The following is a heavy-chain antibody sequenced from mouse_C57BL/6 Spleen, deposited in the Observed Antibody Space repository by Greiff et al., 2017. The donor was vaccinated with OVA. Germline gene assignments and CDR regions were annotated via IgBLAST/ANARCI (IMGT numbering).Heavy chain of an antibody. CDR3: ARGSLYYYNSNYVWYFDV. D-gene: IGHD2-5*01. CDR2: ISNGGGST. V-gene: IGHV5-12*01. J-gene: IGHJ1*03. CDR1: GFTFSDYY. Sequence: EVKLVESGGGLVQPGGSLRLSCAASGFTFSDYYMYWVRQTPEKRLEWVAYISNGGGSTYYPDTVKGRFTITSDNAKNTLYLKMSRLKSEDTAMYYCARGSLYYYNSNYVWYFDVWGTGTTVTVSS.